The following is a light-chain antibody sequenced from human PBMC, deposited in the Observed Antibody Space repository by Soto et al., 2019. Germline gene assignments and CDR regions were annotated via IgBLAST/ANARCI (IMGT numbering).Light chain of an antibody. CDR2: EGS. CDR1: SSDVGSYNL. V-gene: IGLV2-23*01. J-gene: IGLJ2*01. CDR3: CSYAGSSTAVV. Sequence: ALTQPASVSGSPGQSITISCTGTSSDVGSYNLVSWYQQHPGKAPKLMIYEGSKRPSGVSNRFSGSKSGNTASLTISGLQAEDEADYYCCSYAGSSTAVVFGGGTKVTVL.